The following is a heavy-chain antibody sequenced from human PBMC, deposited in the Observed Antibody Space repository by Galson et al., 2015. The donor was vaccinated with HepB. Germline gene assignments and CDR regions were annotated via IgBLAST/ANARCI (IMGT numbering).Heavy chain of an antibody. CDR2: IYPGDSDT. D-gene: IGHD4-17*01. V-gene: IGHV5-51*01. CDR3: AKSYGDYDSREAFDI. Sequence: QSGAEVKKPGESLKISCEGSGYSFTFYWIGWMRQMPGKGLEWMGIIYPGDSDTRYSPSFQGQVTISADKSISTAYLQWSSLRASDTAMYYCAKSYGDYDSREAFDIWGQGTMVTVPS. CDR1: GYSFTFYW. J-gene: IGHJ3*02.